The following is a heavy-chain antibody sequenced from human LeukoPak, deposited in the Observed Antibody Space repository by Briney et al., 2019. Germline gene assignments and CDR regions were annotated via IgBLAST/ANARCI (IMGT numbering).Heavy chain of an antibody. CDR3: ARDEALSPSSPNWFDH. Sequence: ASVKLSCKASGYTFTRYGINWVRQAPVQGLEWMGWISAYRGDTNYAQKVQGRVTMTTDTSTSTACMELRSLRSDDTAVYYCARDEALSPSSPNWFDHWGQGTLVTVSS. D-gene: IGHD2-2*01. CDR1: GYTFTRYG. CDR2: ISAYRGDT. V-gene: IGHV1-18*01. J-gene: IGHJ5*02.